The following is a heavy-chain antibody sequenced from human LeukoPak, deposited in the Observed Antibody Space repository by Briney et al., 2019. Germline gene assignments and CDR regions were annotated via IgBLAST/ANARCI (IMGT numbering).Heavy chain of an antibody. CDR3: VRAMFGELLDGMDV. Sequence: GGSLRLSCAASGFTFSSYSMNWVRQAPGKGLEWVSSITSSSTYIYYADSVKGRFTISRDNAKNSLYLQMNSLRAEDTAVYYCVRAMFGELLDGMDVWGQGTTVTVYS. CDR2: ITSSSTYI. V-gene: IGHV3-21*01. CDR1: GFTFSSYS. J-gene: IGHJ6*02. D-gene: IGHD3-10*02.